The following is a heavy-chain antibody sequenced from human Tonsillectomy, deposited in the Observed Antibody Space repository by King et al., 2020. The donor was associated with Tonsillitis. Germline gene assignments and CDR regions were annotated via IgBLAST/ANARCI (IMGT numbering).Heavy chain of an antibody. CDR2: ISSSGSTI. CDR3: ARERITMIVVVKDAFDI. J-gene: IGHJ3*02. D-gene: IGHD3-22*01. CDR1: GFTFSDYY. V-gene: IGHV3-11*01. Sequence: VQLVESGGGLVKPGGSLRLSCAASGFTFSDYYMSWIRQAPGEGLEGVSYISSSGSTIYYADSVKGRFTISRDNAKNSLYLQMNSLRAEDTAVYYCARERITMIVVVKDAFDIWGQGALVTVSS.